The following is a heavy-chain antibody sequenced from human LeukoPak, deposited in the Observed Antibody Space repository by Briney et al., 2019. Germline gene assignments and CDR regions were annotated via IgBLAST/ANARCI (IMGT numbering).Heavy chain of an antibody. CDR1: GFTFSGYW. CDR2: IKQDGYEK. Sequence: PGWSLRLSCAASGFTFSGYWMSWVRQTPEKGLEWVANIKQDGYEKYYVDSVKGRFTISRDNAKNSLYLQMNSLRADDTAIYYCARDKIVGPTTLDYWGQGTLVTVSS. J-gene: IGHJ4*02. D-gene: IGHD1-26*01. V-gene: IGHV3-7*01. CDR3: ARDKIVGPTTLDY.